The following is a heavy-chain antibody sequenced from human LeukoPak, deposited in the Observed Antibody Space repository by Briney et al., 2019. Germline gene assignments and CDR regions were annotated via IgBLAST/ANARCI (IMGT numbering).Heavy chain of an antibody. V-gene: IGHV4-30-4*08. CDR3: ARGTVTTANGY. J-gene: IGHJ4*02. Sequence: SQTLSLTCTVSGGSISSGGSYWNWIRQPPGKGLEWIGYIYYSGSTYYNPSLKSRVTISVDTSKNQFSLKLSSVTAADTAVYYCARGTVTTANGYWGQGTLVTVSS. CDR2: IYYSGST. CDR1: GGSISSGGSY. D-gene: IGHD4-17*01.